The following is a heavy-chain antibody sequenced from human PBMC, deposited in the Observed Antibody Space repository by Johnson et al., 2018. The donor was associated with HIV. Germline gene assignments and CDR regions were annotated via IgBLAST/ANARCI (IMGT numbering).Heavy chain of an antibody. D-gene: IGHD6-13*01. CDR2: INWNGGST. Sequence: VQLVESGGGVVRPGGSLRLSCAASGFTFDDHGMSWVRQAPGKGLEWVSGINWNGGSTGYADSVKGRFTISRDNSKNTLYLQMHSLRAEDTAVYYCAKDQWSSSWTNDAFDIWGQGTMVTVSS. V-gene: IGHV3-20*04. CDR3: AKDQWSSSWTNDAFDI. J-gene: IGHJ3*02. CDR1: GFTFDDHG.